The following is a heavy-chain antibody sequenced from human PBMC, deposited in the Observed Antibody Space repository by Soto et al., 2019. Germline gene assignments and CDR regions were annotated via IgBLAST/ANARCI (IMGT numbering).Heavy chain of an antibody. CDR3: AKDLGSSWYRENGMDV. CDR1: GFTFSSYG. CDR2: ISYDGSNK. D-gene: IGHD6-13*01. Sequence: GGSLRLSCAASGFTFSSYGMHWVRQAPGKGLEWVAVISYDGSNKYYADYVKGRFTISRDNSKNTMYLQMNSLRAEDTAVYYCAKDLGSSWYRENGMDVWGQGTTVTVSS. J-gene: IGHJ6*02. V-gene: IGHV3-30*18.